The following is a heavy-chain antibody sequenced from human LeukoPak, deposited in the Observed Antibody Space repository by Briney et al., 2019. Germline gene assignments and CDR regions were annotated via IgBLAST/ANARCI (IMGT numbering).Heavy chain of an antibody. CDR2: IYYSGST. CDR1: GGSISSGDYY. CDR3: ARDLSPSLLWFGGVDY. D-gene: IGHD3-10*01. J-gene: IGHJ4*02. Sequence: KTSQTLSLTCTVSGGSISSGDYYWSWIRQPPGKGLEWIGYIYYSGSTYYNPSLKSRVTISVDTSKNQFSLKLSSVTAADTAVYYCARDLSPSLLWFGGVDYWAREPWSPSPQ. V-gene: IGHV4-30-4*01.